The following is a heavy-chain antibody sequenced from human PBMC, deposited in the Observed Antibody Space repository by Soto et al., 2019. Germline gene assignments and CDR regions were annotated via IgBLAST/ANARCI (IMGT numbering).Heavy chain of an antibody. Sequence: VESLKISCNGSGYSFAGYWITWVRQKPWKGLEWMGRIDPSDSRTYYSPSFRGHVTITVTKSITTVFLQWSSLRASDTAMYYCARQIYDSDTGPNFQYYFDSWGQGTPVTVSS. D-gene: IGHD3-22*01. V-gene: IGHV5-10-1*01. CDR3: ARQIYDSDTGPNFQYYFDS. CDR1: GYSFAGYW. J-gene: IGHJ4*02. CDR2: IDPSDSRT.